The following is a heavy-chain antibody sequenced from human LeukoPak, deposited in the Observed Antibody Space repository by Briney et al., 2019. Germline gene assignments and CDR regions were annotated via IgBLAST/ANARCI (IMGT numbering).Heavy chain of an antibody. D-gene: IGHD3-16*01. V-gene: IGHV3-48*01. CDR2: ISSSSSTI. J-gene: IGHJ3*02. CDR1: GFTFSSYS. Sequence: PGGSLRLSCAASGFTFSSYSMNWVCQAPGKGLEWVSYISSSSSTIYYADSVKGRFTISRDNAKNSLYLQMNSLRAEDTAVYYCARDFRTGGGYAFDIWGQGTMVTVSS. CDR3: ARDFRTGGGYAFDI.